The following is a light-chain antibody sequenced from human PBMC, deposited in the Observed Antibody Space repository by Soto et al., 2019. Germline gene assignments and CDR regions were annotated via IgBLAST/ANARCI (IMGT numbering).Light chain of an antibody. Sequence: EIVMTKSPANLSVPRGEGGKLACRASQSVGSNLAWYQQKPSQAPRLLIYGASTRANGIPARLGGTWWGTEFTLTISSMQSDDFALYYCQQYTTWPRFGPGTKVDIK. CDR3: QQYTTWPR. CDR2: GAS. J-gene: IGKJ3*01. V-gene: IGKV3-15*01. CDR1: QSVGSN.